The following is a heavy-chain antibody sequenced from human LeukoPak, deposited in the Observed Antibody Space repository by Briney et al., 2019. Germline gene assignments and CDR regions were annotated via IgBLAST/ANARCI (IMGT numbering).Heavy chain of an antibody. CDR2: ISGGGSST. CDR1: GFTFSSYA. Sequence: GGSLRLSCAASGFTFSSYAMSWVRQAPGKGLEWVSAISGGGSSTYYADSVKGRFTISRDNSKNTLYLQMNSLRAEDTAVYYCAKDIVVAASFLDYWGQGTLVTVSS. CDR3: AKDIVVAASFLDY. J-gene: IGHJ4*02. D-gene: IGHD2-15*01. V-gene: IGHV3-23*01.